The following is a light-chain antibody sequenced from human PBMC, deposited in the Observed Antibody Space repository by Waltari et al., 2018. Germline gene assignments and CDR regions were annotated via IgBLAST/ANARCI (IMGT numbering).Light chain of an antibody. CDR2: GAS. Sequence: EIVMTQSPATLSVSPGERATLSSRASQTVNSNLAWFQQRPGQAPRLLIYGASTRATGIPARFSGSGCGTEFTLTISSLQSEDFAVYYCQHYNNWSGAFGPGTKVDIK. J-gene: IGKJ3*01. V-gene: IGKV3-15*01. CDR1: QTVNSN. CDR3: QHYNNWSGA.